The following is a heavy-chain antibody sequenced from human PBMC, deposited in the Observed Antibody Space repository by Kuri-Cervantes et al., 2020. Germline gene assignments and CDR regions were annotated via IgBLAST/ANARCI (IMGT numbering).Heavy chain of an antibody. D-gene: IGHD1-1*01. CDR2: IFSNDEK. V-gene: IGHV2-26*01. CDR1: GGSISSYYW. Sequence: ETLSLTCTVSGGSISSYYWSWIRQPPGKALEWLAHIFSNDEKSYSTSLKSRLTISKDTSKSQVVLTMTNMDPVDTATYYCARMGERNYYGMDVWGQGTTVTVSS. J-gene: IGHJ6*02. CDR3: ARMGERNYYGMDV.